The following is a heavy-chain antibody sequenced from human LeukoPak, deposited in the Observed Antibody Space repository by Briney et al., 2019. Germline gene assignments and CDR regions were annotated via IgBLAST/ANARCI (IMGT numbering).Heavy chain of an antibody. D-gene: IGHD3-22*01. CDR1: GFTFSDPA. Sequence: PGGSLRLSCAVSGFTFSDPAMHWVRQASGKGLEWVGRIRSKANNYATTYDASVRGRFTISRDDSKNTAYLQMNSLKTEDTAVYYCTRRYYHDSSGNYQNDYWGQGTLVTVSS. CDR2: IRSKANNYAT. CDR3: TRRYYHDSSGNYQNDY. J-gene: IGHJ4*02. V-gene: IGHV3-73*01.